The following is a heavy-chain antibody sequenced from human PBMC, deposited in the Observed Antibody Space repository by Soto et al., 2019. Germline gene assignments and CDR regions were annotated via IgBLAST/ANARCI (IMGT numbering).Heavy chain of an antibody. V-gene: IGHV1-69*13. CDR3: PRLGEMATAVGAFDI. D-gene: IGHD3-16*01. CDR1: GGTFSSYA. CDR2: IIPIFGTA. Sequence: SVKVTCMASGGTFSSYAISWVRRTPGQGLEWMGGIIPIFGTANYAQKFQGRVTITADESTSTAYMELSSLRSEDTAVYYCPRLGEMATAVGAFDIGGQGTIVSVS. J-gene: IGHJ3*02.